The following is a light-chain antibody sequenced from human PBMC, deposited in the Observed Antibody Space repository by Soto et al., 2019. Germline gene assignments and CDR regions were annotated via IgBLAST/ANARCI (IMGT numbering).Light chain of an antibody. V-gene: IGLV2-14*03. J-gene: IGLJ2*01. CDR3: SSYTSGSTLVV. CDR1: SSDVGGYNY. Sequence: QSALTQPASVSGSPGQSITISCAGTSSDVGGYNYVSWYQHHPGKAPKLMIYDVSNRPSGVSNRFSGSKSGSTASLTISGLQAEDEADYWCSSYTSGSTLVVFGGGTKLTVL. CDR2: DVS.